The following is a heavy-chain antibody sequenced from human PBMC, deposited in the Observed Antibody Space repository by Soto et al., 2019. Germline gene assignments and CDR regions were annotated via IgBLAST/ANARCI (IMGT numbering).Heavy chain of an antibody. CDR1: GGTFSSYA. J-gene: IGHJ4*02. D-gene: IGHD6-13*01. V-gene: IGHV1-69*13. CDR3: ARETGGSSWTMATFDY. Sequence: SSVKVSCKASGGTFSSYAISWVRQAPGPGLEWMGGIIPIFGTANYAQKFQGRVTITADESTSTAYMELSSLRSEDTAVYYCARETGGSSWTMATFDYWGQGTLVTVSS. CDR2: IIPIFGTA.